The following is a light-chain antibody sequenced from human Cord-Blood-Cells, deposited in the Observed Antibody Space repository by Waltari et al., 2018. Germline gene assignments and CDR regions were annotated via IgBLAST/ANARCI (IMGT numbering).Light chain of an antibody. CDR2: GES. CDR1: QSVSSSY. J-gene: IGKJ4*01. CDR3: QQYGSSPPGT. V-gene: IGKV3-20*01. Sequence: EIVLTQSPGTLSLSPVERATLSCRASQSVSSSYLAWYQQKPGQAPRLLIYGESSRATGIPDRFSGSGSGTDFTLTISRLEPEDFAVYYCQQYGSSPPGTFGGGTKVEIK.